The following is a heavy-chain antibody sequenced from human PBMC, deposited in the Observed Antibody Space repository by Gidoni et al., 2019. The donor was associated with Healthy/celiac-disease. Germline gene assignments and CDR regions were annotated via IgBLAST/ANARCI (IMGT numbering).Heavy chain of an antibody. V-gene: IGHV1-2*06. D-gene: IGHD6-13*01. CDR2: INPNSGGT. CDR3: ARRLGDSSSWYVVYFDY. J-gene: IGHJ4*02. Sequence: QGLEWMGRINPNSGGTNYAQKFQGRVTMTRDTSISTAYMELSRLRSDDTAVYYCARRLGDSSSWYVVYFDYWGQGTLVTVSS.